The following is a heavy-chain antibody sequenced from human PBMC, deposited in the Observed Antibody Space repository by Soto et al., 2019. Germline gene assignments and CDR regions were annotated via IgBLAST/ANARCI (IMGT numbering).Heavy chain of an antibody. V-gene: IGHV1-45*02. CDR1: GYTFTSRY. Sequence: QMLLVQSGAEVKKTGSSVKVSCKASGYTFTSRYLHWVRQAPGQALEWMGWIKPLNGDTNYAQKFQDRVTITSDRSMNTAFMELSSLRSDDTAMYYCPSSTASGGVDVWGQGTTVTVSS. D-gene: IGHD2-2*01. CDR2: IKPLNGDT. J-gene: IGHJ6*02. CDR3: PSSTASGGVDV.